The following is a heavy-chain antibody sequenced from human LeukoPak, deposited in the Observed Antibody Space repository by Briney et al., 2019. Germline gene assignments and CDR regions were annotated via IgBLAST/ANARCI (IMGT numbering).Heavy chain of an antibody. CDR3: AKDFRVGYSYGQDFDY. Sequence: GGSLRLSCAASGFTFSSYGMHWVRQAPGKGLEWVAFIRYDGSNKYYADSVKGRFTISRDNSKNTLYLQMNSLRAEDTAVYYCAKDFRVGYSYGQDFDYWGQGTLVTVSS. J-gene: IGHJ4*02. CDR1: GFTFSSYG. D-gene: IGHD5-18*01. CDR2: IRYDGSNK. V-gene: IGHV3-30*02.